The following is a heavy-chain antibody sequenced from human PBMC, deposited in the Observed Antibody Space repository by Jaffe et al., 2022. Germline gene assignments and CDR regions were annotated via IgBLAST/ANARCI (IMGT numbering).Heavy chain of an antibody. V-gene: IGHV3-49*04. CDR2: IRSKAFGGTT. CDR3: TRDLRTGTTIYYYYYKDV. Sequence: EVQLVESGGGLVQPGRSLRLSCTASGFIFGDYAMSWVRQAPGRGLEWVGFIRSKAFGGTTEYAASVKGRFTISRDDSKSIAYLQMNSLKAEDTAVYYCTRDLRTGTTIYYYYYKDVWGKGTTVTVSS. CDR1: GFIFGDYA. J-gene: IGHJ6*03. D-gene: IGHD1-1*01.